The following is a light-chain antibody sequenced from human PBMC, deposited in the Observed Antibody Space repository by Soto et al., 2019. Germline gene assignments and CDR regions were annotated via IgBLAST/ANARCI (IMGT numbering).Light chain of an antibody. CDR1: QGVSNY. V-gene: IGKV1-27*01. J-gene: IGKJ1*01. CDR2: AAS. Sequence: DIPMTQSPSSLSASVRDRVTITCRASQGVSNYLAWYQQKPGKVPKLLIYAASTLQSGVPSRFSGSGSGTDFTLTISSLPPEDVATYYCQKYDSAPWTFGQGTKVEIK. CDR3: QKYDSAPWT.